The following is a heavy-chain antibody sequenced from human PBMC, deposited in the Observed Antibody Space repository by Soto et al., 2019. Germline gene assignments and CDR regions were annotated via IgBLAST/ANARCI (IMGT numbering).Heavy chain of an antibody. J-gene: IGHJ4*02. Sequence: PGGSLRLSCAASGFTFSSYAMHWVRQAPGKGLEWVAVISYDGSDKYYADSVKGRFTISRDNSKNTLYLQMNSLRAEDTAVYYCARDGGGYRIDYWGQGTLVTVSS. CDR3: ARDGGGYRIDY. CDR2: ISYDGSDK. CDR1: GFTFSSYA. V-gene: IGHV3-30-3*01. D-gene: IGHD6-13*01.